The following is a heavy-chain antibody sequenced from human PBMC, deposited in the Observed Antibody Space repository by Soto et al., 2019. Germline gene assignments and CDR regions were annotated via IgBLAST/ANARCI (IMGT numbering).Heavy chain of an antibody. V-gene: IGHV3-33*01. J-gene: IGHJ4*02. CDR1: GFTFSSYG. Sequence: GGSLRLSCAASGFTFSSYGMHWVRQAPGKGLEWVAVIWYDGSNKYYADSVKGRFTISRDNSKNTLYLQMNSLRAEDTAVYHCARDKGSSWYTIDYWGQGTLVTSPQ. CDR2: IWYDGSNK. CDR3: ARDKGSSWYTIDY. D-gene: IGHD6-13*01.